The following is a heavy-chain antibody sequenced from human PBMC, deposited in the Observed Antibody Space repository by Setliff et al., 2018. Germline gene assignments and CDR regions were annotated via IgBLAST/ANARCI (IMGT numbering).Heavy chain of an antibody. CDR2: VFYSGAT. D-gene: IGHD2-2*01. J-gene: IGHJ4*02. CDR3: ASCRYQVPYDY. CDR1: GGSLSGAS. V-gene: IGHV4-59*08. Sequence: SETLSLTCTVSGGSLSGASIVTWIRQPPGKGLEFIGYVFYSGATKYDPSLKSRVTIFVDTSKNQFSLNLNSVTAADTGVYYCASCRYQVPYDYWGQGILVTVSS.